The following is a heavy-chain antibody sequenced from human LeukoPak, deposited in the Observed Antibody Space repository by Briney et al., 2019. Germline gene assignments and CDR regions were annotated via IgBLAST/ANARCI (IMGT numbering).Heavy chain of an antibody. V-gene: IGHV3-11*04. Sequence: GGSLRLSCAASGFTFSDYYMSWIRQAPGKGLEWVSYISSSGSTIYYADSVKGRFTISRDNAKNSLYLQMNSLRAEDTAVYYCAREMVGYQLLSYPFDYWGQGTLVTVSS. J-gene: IGHJ4*02. CDR2: ISSSGSTI. D-gene: IGHD2-2*01. CDR3: AREMVGYQLLSYPFDY. CDR1: GFTFSDYY.